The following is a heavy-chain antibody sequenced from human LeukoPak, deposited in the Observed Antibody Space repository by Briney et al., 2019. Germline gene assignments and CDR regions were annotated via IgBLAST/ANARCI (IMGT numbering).Heavy chain of an antibody. CDR3: ARGREGYGDFGDY. CDR2: VSGTGESK. CDR1: GFTFAGYA. Sequence: GGSLRLSCAASGFTFAGYAMNWVRQAPGKGLEWISVVSGTGESKYYADSVKGRFTISRDNSKNTLFLQMNSLRAEDTAVYYCARGREGYGDFGDYWGQGTLVTVS. V-gene: IGHV3-23*01. J-gene: IGHJ4*02. D-gene: IGHD4-17*01.